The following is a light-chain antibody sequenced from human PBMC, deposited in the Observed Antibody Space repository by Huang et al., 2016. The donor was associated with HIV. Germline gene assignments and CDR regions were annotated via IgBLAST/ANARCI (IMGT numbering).Light chain of an antibody. CDR2: GAS. CDR3: QQHNKWPLT. CDR1: PTISNN. V-gene: IGKV3-15*01. J-gene: IGKJ4*01. Sequence: EMVMTQSPATLSVSPGETATLSCRASPTISNNLAWYQHKPGQTPRLLIYGASTRATGVPARFSGSGSGTEFTLTINSLQSEDSAVYYCQQHNKWPLTFGGGTKVEIK.